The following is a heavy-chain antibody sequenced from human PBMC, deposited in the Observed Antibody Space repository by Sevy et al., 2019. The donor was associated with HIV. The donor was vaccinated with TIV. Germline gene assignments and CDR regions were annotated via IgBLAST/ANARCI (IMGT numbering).Heavy chain of an antibody. Sequence: GGSLRPSCAGSGFALSDYYMSWIRQAPGKGLEWLSYISDGDDAIYYADSVKGRFTISRDNAKNSLFLQMNSLRVEDTAVYYCARDHVKDGDLGDYYYFAMDVWGQGTTVTVSS. V-gene: IGHV3-11*01. J-gene: IGHJ6*02. D-gene: IGHD4-17*01. CDR2: ISDGDDAI. CDR1: GFALSDYY. CDR3: ARDHVKDGDLGDYYYFAMDV.